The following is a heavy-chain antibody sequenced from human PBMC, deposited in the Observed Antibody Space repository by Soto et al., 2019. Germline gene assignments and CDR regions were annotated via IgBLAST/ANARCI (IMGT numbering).Heavy chain of an antibody. J-gene: IGHJ1*01. Sequence: PSETLSLTCTVSGGSVNSVSYYWSWIRQPPGKGLEWIGHFYYIGSINYNPSLKSRVIISVDTSKNQFSLQLNSVTAADAAVYYCARSTTGPGIAVAGPSYWGQGRLVTVPS. CDR3: ARSTTGPGIAVAGPSY. V-gene: IGHV4-61*01. CDR1: GGSVNSVSYY. CDR2: FYYIGSI. D-gene: IGHD6-19*01.